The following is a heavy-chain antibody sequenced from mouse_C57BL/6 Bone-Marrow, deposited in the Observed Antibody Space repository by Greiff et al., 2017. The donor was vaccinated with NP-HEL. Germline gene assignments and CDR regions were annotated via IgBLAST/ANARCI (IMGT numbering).Heavy chain of an antibody. J-gene: IGHJ1*03. CDR2: IDPNSGGT. CDR3: ARSYYGSSYVGYFDV. Sequence: SCSSYWMHWVKQRPGRGLEWIGRIDPNSGGTKYNEKFKSKATLTVDKPSSTAYMQLSSLTSEDSAVYYCARSYYGSSYVGYFDVWGTGTTVTVSS. CDR1: SCSSYW. V-gene: IGHV1-72*01. D-gene: IGHD1-1*01.